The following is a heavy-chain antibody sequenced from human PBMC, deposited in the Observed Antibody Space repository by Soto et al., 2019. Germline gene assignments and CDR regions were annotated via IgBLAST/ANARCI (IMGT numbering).Heavy chain of an antibody. CDR3: ARLYCSSTSCEGGFDY. CDR1: GYSFTSYW. D-gene: IGHD2-2*01. CDR2: IDPSDSYT. V-gene: IGHV5-10-1*01. J-gene: IGHJ4*02. Sequence: PGESLKISCKGSGYSFTSYWISWVRQMPGKGLEWMGRIDPSDSYTNYSPSFQGHVTISADKSISTAYLQWSSLKASDTAMYYCARLYCSSTSCEGGFDYWGQGTLGTVAS.